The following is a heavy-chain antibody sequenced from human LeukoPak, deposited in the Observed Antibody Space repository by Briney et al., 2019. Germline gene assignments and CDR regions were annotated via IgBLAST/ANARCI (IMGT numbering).Heavy chain of an antibody. J-gene: IGHJ4*02. CDR3: AKELHGSGNYAFDY. D-gene: IGHD3-10*01. CDR2: VSVYGGTT. V-gene: IGHV3-23*01. Sequence: GGSLRLSCAASGFTFSSYAMSWVRQAPGKGLEWVSTVSVYGGTTYYADSVKGRFTISRDNPKNTLHLQMNSLRPEDAAVYFCAKELHGSGNYAFDYWGQGTLVTVSS. CDR1: GFTFSSYA.